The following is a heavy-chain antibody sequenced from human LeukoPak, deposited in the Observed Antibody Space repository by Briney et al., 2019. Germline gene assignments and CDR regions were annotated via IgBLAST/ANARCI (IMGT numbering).Heavy chain of an antibody. CDR1: GYSFATYG. V-gene: IGHV1-18*01. CDR2: ISANTGKT. J-gene: IGHJ4*02. D-gene: IGHD6-13*01. CDR3: AKVAGDRMDY. Sequence: ASVKVSCKTSGYSFATYGFCWVRQAPGDGLEWMGWISANTGKTSYAQKFQDRVTMTTDTFTTTAYMELRSLRLDDTAVYFCAKVAGDRMDYWGQGTLVTVSS.